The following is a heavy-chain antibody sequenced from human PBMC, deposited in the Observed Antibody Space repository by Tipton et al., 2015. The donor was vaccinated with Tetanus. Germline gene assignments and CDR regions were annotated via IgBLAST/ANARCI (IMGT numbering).Heavy chain of an antibody. D-gene: IGHD2-15*01. V-gene: IGHV4-4*02. CDR2: IYHSGST. Sequence: TLSLTCAVSGGSISSSNWWSWVRQPPGKGLEWIGEIYHSGSTNYNPPLKSRVTISVDKSKNQFSLKLSSVTAADTAVYYCARKGRCSGGSCYSWWFDPWGQGTLVTVSS. CDR1: GGSISSSNW. CDR3: ARKGRCSGGSCYSWWFDP. J-gene: IGHJ5*02.